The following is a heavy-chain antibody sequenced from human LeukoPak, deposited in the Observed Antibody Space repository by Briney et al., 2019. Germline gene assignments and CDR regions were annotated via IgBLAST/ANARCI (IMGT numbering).Heavy chain of an antibody. CDR3: AVEVVTSGFDAFDI. V-gene: IGHV5-51*01. D-gene: IGHD3-22*01. CDR2: IYPGDSDT. CDR1: GYTFTNYW. Sequence: PGESLKISCKGSGYTFTNYWIGWVRQMPGKGLEWMGIIYPGDSDTRYSPSFQGQVTISVDKSISTAYLQWSSLKASDTAMYYCAVEVVTSGFDAFDIWGQGTMVTVS. J-gene: IGHJ3*02.